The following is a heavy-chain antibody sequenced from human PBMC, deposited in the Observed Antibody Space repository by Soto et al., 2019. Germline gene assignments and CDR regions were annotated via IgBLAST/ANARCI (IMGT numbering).Heavy chain of an antibody. Sequence: QVQLVESGGGVVQPGRSLRLSCAASGFTFSSYAMHWVRQAPGKGLEWVAVISYDGSNKYYADSVKGRFTISRDNSKNTLYLQMNSLRAEDTAVYYCARDKFVLMVYVIPTTGHMDVWGQGTAVTVSS. V-gene: IGHV3-30-3*01. CDR2: ISYDGSNK. D-gene: IGHD2-8*01. CDR1: GFTFSSYA. J-gene: IGHJ6*02. CDR3: ARDKFVLMVYVIPTTGHMDV.